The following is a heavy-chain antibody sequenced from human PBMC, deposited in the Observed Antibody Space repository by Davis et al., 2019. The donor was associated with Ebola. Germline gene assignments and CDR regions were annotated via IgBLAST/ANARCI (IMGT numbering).Heavy chain of an antibody. CDR1: GFTFSNYD. CDR2: ISASAGHT. CDR3: ARYCHYTDCSYFDC. V-gene: IGHV3-23*01. J-gene: IGHJ4*02. Sequence: GESLKISCAASGFTFSNYDMSWVRHVPGKGLEWVSTISASAGHTHYSDSVRGRFTISRDNSKNTLYLQMNSLRAEDTATYYCARYCHYTDCSYFDCWGQGTMVAVSS. D-gene: IGHD2-15*01.